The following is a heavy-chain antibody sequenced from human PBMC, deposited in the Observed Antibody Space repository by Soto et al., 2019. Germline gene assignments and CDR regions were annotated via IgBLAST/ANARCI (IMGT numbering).Heavy chain of an antibody. D-gene: IGHD5-18*01. J-gene: IGHJ5*02. CDR2: LYTRGTT. Sequence: PSETLSLTCSVSGASISNFYWGWIRQSAGKGLEWIGRLYTRGTTDYNPSLKSRVTMSIDTSKNQFSLKLSSVTAADTAVYYCARSGAGYSYAYNWFDPWGQGTLVTVSS. CDR3: ARSGAGYSYAYNWFDP. V-gene: IGHV4-4*07. CDR1: GASISNFY.